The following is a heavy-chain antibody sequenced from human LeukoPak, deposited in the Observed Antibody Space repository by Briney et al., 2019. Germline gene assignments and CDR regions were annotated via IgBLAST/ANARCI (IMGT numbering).Heavy chain of an antibody. J-gene: IGHJ6*02. D-gene: IGHD6-6*01. CDR2: FSPYNGDT. V-gene: IGHV1-18*04. Sequence: ASVKVSCKASGYTFTGYYMHWVRQAPGQGLEWMGWFSPYNGDTNFAPKLQGRVTVTTDTSTSTAYMELRSLRSDDTAVYYCARAPRKYYYGMDVWGQGTTVTVSS. CDR3: ARAPRKYYYGMDV. CDR1: GYTFTGYY.